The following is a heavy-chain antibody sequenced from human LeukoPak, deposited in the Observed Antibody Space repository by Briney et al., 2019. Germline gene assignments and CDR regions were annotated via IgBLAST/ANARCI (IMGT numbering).Heavy chain of an antibody. CDR2: ISGSGGST. V-gene: IGHV3-23*01. D-gene: IGHD1-7*01. CDR3: ATGNYHAFDI. J-gene: IGHJ3*02. CDR1: GFPFSSYA. Sequence: QSGGSLRLSCGASGFPFSSYAMRWVRQAPGKGVEWVPAISGSGGSTYYADSVKGRFTISRDNAKNTLYLQMNSLRAEDTAVYYCATGNYHAFDIWGQGTMVTASS.